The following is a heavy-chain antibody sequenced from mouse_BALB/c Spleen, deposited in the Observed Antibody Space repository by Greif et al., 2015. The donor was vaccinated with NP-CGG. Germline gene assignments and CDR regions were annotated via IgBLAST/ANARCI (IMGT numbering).Heavy chain of an antibody. CDR1: GFTFSNYW. Sequence: EVQLVESGGGVVQPGGSMKLSCVASGFTFSNYWMNWVRQSPEKGLEWVAEIRLKSNNYATHYAESVKGRFTISRDDSKSSVYLQMNNLRAEDTGIYYCTTGFAYWGQGTLVTVSA. CDR3: TTGFAY. CDR2: IRLKSNNYAT. V-gene: IGHV6-6*02. J-gene: IGHJ3*01.